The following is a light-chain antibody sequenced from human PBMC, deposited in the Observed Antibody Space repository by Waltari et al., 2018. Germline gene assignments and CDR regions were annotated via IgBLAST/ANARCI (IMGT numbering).Light chain of an antibody. CDR3: QSYYNRSLV. J-gene: IGLJ2*01. CDR2: DDR. CDR1: SGRIATNY. V-gene: IGLV6-57*02. Sequence: FMLTKPHSVSESPGKTVTISCTTSSGRIATNYVHWYQQRPGSAPTTVIYDDRQRPSGVPDRFSGSIDYFSNSASLTISELQTEDEADYYCQSYYNRSLVFGGGTRLTVL.